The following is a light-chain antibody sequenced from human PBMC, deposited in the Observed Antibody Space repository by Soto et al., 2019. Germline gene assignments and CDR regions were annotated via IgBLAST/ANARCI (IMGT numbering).Light chain of an antibody. V-gene: IGKV1-9*01. CDR2: AAS. J-gene: IGKJ3*01. CDR3: QQLDTYPP. Sequence: IQWTQSPSSLSASVGDRVTISCRASHAISRYLAWYQQKPGTAPKLLIYAASTLQSGVPSRFSGSGSGTYFPLTISSLQPEDFATYYCQQLDTYPPFGHGTKVDIK. CDR1: HAISRY.